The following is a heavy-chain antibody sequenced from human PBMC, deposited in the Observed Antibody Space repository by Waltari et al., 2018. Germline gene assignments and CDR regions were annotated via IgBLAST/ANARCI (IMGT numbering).Heavy chain of an antibody. J-gene: IGHJ3*02. D-gene: IGHD3-10*01. Sequence: QVQLVQSGAEVKKPGSSVKVSCKASGGTFSSYTISWVRQAPGQGLEWMGRIIPILGIANDEQKFQGRVTITADKSTSTAYMELSSLRSEDTAVYYCARWFGELLYAFDIWGQGTTVTVSS. V-gene: IGHV1-69*02. CDR3: ARWFGELLYAFDI. CDR2: IIPILGIA. CDR1: GGTFSSYT.